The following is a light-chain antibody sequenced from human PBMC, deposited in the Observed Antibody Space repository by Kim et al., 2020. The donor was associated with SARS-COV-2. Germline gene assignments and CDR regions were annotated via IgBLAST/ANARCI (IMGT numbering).Light chain of an antibody. CDR1: SSNIGSNY. Sequence: GQRVTISCSGSSSNIGSNYVYWYQQLPGPAPKLLIYRNKQRPSGVPDRFSGSKSGTSASLAISGLRSEDEADYYCAAWDDSLSGWVFGGGTKLTVL. J-gene: IGLJ3*02. V-gene: IGLV1-47*01. CDR2: RNK. CDR3: AAWDDSLSGWV.